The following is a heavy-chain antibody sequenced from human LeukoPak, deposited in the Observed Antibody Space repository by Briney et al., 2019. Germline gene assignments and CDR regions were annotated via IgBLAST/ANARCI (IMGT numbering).Heavy chain of an antibody. CDR3: APPPIAATGN. CDR1: GFIFNDFW. Sequence: GGSLRLSCTASGFIFNDFWMSWVRQAPGEGLEWVANIRQDGGAKNYVDSVKGRFTISRDNAKKSLYLQMNSLRAEDTAVYYCAPPPIAATGNWGQGSLVTVSS. J-gene: IGHJ4*02. V-gene: IGHV3-7*01. CDR2: IRQDGGAK. D-gene: IGHD6-13*01.